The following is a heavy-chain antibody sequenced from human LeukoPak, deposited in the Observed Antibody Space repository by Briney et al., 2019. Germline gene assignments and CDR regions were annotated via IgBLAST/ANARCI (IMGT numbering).Heavy chain of an antibody. V-gene: IGHV1-18*04. Sequence: ASVKVSCKALGYTFTDHYFHWLRQAPGQGLEWMGWISAYNGNTNYAQKLQGRVTMTTDTSTSTAYMELRSLRSDDTALYYCARGQYYYHSSTMDVWGQGTTVTVSS. CDR1: GYTFTDHY. CDR2: ISAYNGNT. D-gene: IGHD3-22*01. CDR3: ARGQYYYHSSTMDV. J-gene: IGHJ6*02.